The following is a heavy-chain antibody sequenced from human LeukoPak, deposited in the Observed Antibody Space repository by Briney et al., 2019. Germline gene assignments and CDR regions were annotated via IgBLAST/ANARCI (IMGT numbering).Heavy chain of an antibody. V-gene: IGHV4-59*01. CDR2: IYYSGST. J-gene: IGHJ4*02. Sequence: SETLSLTCTVSGVSISSYYWSWIRQPPGKGLEWIGYIYYSGSTNYNPSLKSRVTISVDTSKNQFSLKLSSVTAADTAVYYCARGPSDSSGYYSLYYFDYWGQGTLVSVSS. CDR3: ARGPSDSSGYYSLYYFDY. D-gene: IGHD3-22*01. CDR1: GVSISSYY.